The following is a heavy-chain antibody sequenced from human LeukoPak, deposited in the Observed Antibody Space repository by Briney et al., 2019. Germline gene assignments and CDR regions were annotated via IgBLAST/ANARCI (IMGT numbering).Heavy chain of an antibody. Sequence: SETLSLTCAVYGGSFSGYYWSWIRQPPGKGLEWIEEINHSGSTNYNPSLKSRVTISVDTSKNQFSLKLSSVTAADTAVYYCARVGNSKAFDIWGQGTMVTVSS. J-gene: IGHJ3*02. CDR2: INHSGST. V-gene: IGHV4-34*01. CDR1: GGSFSGYY. CDR3: ARVGNSKAFDI. D-gene: IGHD4-23*01.